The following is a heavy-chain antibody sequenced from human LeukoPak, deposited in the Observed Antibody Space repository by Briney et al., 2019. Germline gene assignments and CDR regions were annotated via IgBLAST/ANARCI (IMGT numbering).Heavy chain of an antibody. CDR1: GFTFNSYG. Sequence: PGRSLRLSRAASGFTFNSYGMHWVRQAPGKGLEWVAVISYDGSNKYYADSVKGRFTISRDNSKNTLYLQMNSLRAEDTAVYFCAKGPRNGMDVWGQGTTVTVSS. J-gene: IGHJ6*02. CDR3: AKGPRNGMDV. V-gene: IGHV3-30*18. CDR2: ISYDGSNK.